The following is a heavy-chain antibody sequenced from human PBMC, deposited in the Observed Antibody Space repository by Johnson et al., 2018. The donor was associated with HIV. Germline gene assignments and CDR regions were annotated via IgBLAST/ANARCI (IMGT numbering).Heavy chain of an antibody. CDR3: ARRWIVAARPPENAVDI. V-gene: IGHV3-11*01. J-gene: IGHJ3*02. CDR2: ISSSGSTI. Sequence: QVQLVESGGGLVKPGGSLRLSCAASGFPFSDYYMSWIRQAPGKGLEWVSYISSSGSTIYYADSAKGRFTISRDNAKKSLYLQMNSLRAEDTAVYYCARRWIVAARPPENAVDIWGQGTMVTVSS. D-gene: IGHD6-6*01. CDR1: GFPFSDYY.